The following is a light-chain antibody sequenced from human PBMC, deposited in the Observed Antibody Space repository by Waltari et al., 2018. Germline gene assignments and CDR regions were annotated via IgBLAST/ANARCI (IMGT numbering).Light chain of an antibody. CDR1: QSVSRY. Sequence: PGTLSLSPGERATLSCRASQSVSRYLAWYQQKPGQAPRLLIYGASSRATGIPDRFSGSGSGTDFSLTISRLEPEDFAVYYCQNHERLPAMFGQGTKVEIK. V-gene: IGKV3-20*01. CDR2: GAS. J-gene: IGKJ1*01. CDR3: QNHERLPAM.